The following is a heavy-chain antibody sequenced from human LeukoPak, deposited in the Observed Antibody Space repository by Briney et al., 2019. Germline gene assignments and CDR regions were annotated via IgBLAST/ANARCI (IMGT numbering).Heavy chain of an antibody. CDR3: ARDIVAVAGAFDY. CDR1: GFTFSSYW. D-gene: IGHD6-19*01. Sequence: GGSLRLSCAASGFTFSSYWMHWVRQAPGKGLEWVSSISSSSSYIYYADSVKGRFTISRDNAKNSLYLQMNSLRAEDTAVYYCARDIVAVAGAFDYWGQGTLVTVSS. J-gene: IGHJ4*02. V-gene: IGHV3-21*01. CDR2: ISSSSSYI.